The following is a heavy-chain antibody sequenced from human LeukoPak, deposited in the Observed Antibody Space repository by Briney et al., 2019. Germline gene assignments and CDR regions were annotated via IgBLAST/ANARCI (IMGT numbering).Heavy chain of an antibody. D-gene: IGHD1-26*01. CDR2: IGGSGGPT. J-gene: IGHJ4*02. Sequence: GESLKISCAASGFTFSTYAMSWVRQAPGKGLEWVSAIGGSGGPTYYADSVKGRFTISRDNSKNTLYLQMNSLRAEDTAVYYCAKGYRYDDYWGQGTLVTVSS. CDR3: AKGYRYDDY. V-gene: IGHV3-23*01. CDR1: GFTFSTYA.